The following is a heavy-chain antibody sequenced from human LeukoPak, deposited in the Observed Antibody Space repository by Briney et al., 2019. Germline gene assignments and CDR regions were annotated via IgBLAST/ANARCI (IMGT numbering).Heavy chain of an antibody. V-gene: IGHV4-31*03. D-gene: IGHD3-3*01. CDR1: GGSISSGGYY. Sequence: SETLSLTCTVSGGSISSGGYYWSWIRQHPGKGLEWIGYIYYSGSTYYNPFLKSRVTISVDTSKNQFSLKLSSVTAADTAVYYCARGRFLEWTNYYYYGMDVWGQGTTVTVSS. J-gene: IGHJ6*02. CDR2: IYYSGST. CDR3: ARGRFLEWTNYYYYGMDV.